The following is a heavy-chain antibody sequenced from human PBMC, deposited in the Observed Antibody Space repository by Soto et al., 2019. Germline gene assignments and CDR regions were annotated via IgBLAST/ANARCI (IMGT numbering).Heavy chain of an antibody. CDR1: GYTFTGYY. V-gene: IGHV1-2*02. CDR3: ARSFLDYDFWSGYYSPYYYYYGMDV. Sequence: GASVKVSCKASGYTFTGYYMHWVRQAPGQGLEWMGWIDPNSGGTNYAQKFQGRVTMTRDTSISTSYMELSRLRSDDTAVDYCARSFLDYDFWSGYYSPYYYYYGMDVWGQGTTVTVSS. CDR2: IDPNSGGT. J-gene: IGHJ6*02. D-gene: IGHD3-3*01.